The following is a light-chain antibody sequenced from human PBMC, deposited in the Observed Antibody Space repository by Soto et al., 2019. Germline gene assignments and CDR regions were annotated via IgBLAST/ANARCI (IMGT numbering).Light chain of an antibody. J-gene: IGKJ1*01. V-gene: IGKV1-5*03. Sequence: DIQMTQSPSTLSASVGDRVTITCRASQSISSWLAWYQQKPGKAPKLLIYKASSLESGVPSRFSGSGSGTEFTLTISSLQPDDFATYHCQQYNSFPWTVGQGTKVEIK. CDR2: KAS. CDR3: QQYNSFPWT. CDR1: QSISSW.